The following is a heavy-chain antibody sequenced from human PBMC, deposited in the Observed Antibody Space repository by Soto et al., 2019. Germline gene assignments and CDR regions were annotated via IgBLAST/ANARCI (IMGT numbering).Heavy chain of an antibody. Sequence: QVQLQESGPGLVMPSQTLSLTCTFSGGSSSGGEYHWTWIRQTPEKGLEWIGAIYYSASTYYNPSLVSRMRMSIDTSTNQFSLKLTSVPATDTAVYYCARDSRTPSGGMDVWGQGTTVTVSS. CDR1: GGSSSGGEYH. V-gene: IGHV4-30-4*01. J-gene: IGHJ6*02. CDR2: IYYSAST. CDR3: ARDSRTPSGGMDV.